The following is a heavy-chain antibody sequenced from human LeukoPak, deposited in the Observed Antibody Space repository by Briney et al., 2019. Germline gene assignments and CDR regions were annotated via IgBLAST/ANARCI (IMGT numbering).Heavy chain of an antibody. J-gene: IGHJ4*02. V-gene: IGHV3-23*01. CDR3: AKTGSYWGVYYFDY. CDR1: GFTFSSYA. D-gene: IGHD1-26*01. CDR2: ISGSGGST. Sequence: GGSLRLSCAASGFTFSSYAMSWVRQAPGKGLEWVSAISGSGGSTYYADSVKGRFTISRDNSKNTLYLQVNSLRAEDTAVYYCAKTGSYWGVYYFDYWGQGTLVTVSS.